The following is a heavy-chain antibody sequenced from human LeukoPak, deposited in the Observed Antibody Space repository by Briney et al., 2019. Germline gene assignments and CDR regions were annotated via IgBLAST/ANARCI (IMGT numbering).Heavy chain of an antibody. CDR2: ISSSSSTI. J-gene: IGHJ4*02. V-gene: IGHV3-48*01. D-gene: IGHD6-13*01. CDR3: ARGTRQQLVL. Sequence: GGSLRLSCAASGFTFSSYSMNWVRQAPGKVLEWVSYISSSSSTIYYADSVKGRFTISRDNAKNSLYLQMNSLRAEDTAVYCCARGTRQQLVLWGQGTLVTVSS. CDR1: GFTFSSYS.